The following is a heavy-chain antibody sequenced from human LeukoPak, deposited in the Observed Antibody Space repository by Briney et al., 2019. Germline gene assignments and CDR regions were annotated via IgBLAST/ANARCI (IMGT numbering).Heavy chain of an antibody. D-gene: IGHD3-9*01. CDR2: ISSGSSSI. CDR1: GFTFSSYA. CDR3: ARGRATGRSGGDY. Sequence: GGSLRLSCAASGFTFSSYAMNWVRQAPGKGLEWVSYISSGSSSIYYADSVKGRFTISRDNAENSLYLQMNSLRDEDTAVYYCARGRATGRSGGDYWGQGTLVTVSS. V-gene: IGHV3-48*02. J-gene: IGHJ4*02.